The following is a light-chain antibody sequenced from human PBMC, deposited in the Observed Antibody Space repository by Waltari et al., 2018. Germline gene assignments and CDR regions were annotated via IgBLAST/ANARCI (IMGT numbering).Light chain of an antibody. V-gene: IGLV2-23*02. Sequence: QSALTQPASVSGSPGQSITISCTGASSDVGAYNLVSWYKQYPDKAPKLILYEVNKRPSGVANRFSGSKSGKTASLTISGLQAEDEADYYCCSYAGSSTWVFGGGTKLTVL. CDR2: EVN. CDR3: CSYAGSSTWV. J-gene: IGLJ3*02. CDR1: SSDVGAYNL.